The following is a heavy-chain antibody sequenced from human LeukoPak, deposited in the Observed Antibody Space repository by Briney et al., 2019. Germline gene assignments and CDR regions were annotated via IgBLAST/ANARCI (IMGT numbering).Heavy chain of an antibody. D-gene: IGHD2-15*01. V-gene: IGHV4-34*01. Sequence: SETLSLTCAVYGGSFSGYYWSWIRQPPGKGLEWIGEINHSGSTNYNPSLKSRVTISVDTSKNQFSLKLSSVTAADTAVYYCARGPNIVVVVAASLGGPWFDPWGQGTLVTVSS. J-gene: IGHJ5*02. CDR2: INHSGST. CDR1: GGSFSGYY. CDR3: ARGPNIVVVVAASLGGPWFDP.